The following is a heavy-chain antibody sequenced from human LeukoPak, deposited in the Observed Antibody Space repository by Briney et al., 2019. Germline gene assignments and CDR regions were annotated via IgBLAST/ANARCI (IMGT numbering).Heavy chain of an antibody. D-gene: IGHD4-17*01. J-gene: IGHJ3*02. Sequence: GGSLRLSCAASGFTFSSYEMNWVRQAPGKGLEWVSYISSSGSTIYYADSVKGRFTISRDNAKNSLYLQMNSLRAEDTAVYYCARDGERDYGDSNGASDIWGQGTMVTVSS. CDR1: GFTFSSYE. CDR2: ISSSGSTI. CDR3: ARDGERDYGDSNGASDI. V-gene: IGHV3-48*03.